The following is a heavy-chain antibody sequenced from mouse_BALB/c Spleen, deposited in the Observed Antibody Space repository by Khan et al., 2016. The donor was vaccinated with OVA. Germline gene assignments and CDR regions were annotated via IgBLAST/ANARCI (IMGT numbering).Heavy chain of an antibody. Sequence: VQLQQSGAELVKPGASVKLSCTASGFNIKDTYMHWVKQRPEQGLEWIGRIDPANGTTTYDPKFQGKATITSDTASNTAYLQLSSLTSEDTAVDYCARINAWGQGTTLTVSS. J-gene: IGHJ2*01. CDR1: GFNIKDTY. CDR3: ARINA. V-gene: IGHV14-3*02. CDR2: IDPANGTT.